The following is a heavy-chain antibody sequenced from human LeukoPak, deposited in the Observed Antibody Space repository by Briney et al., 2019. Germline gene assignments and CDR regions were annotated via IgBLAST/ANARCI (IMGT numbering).Heavy chain of an antibody. Sequence: PSETLSLTCAVDGGSFSGYYWSWIRQPPGKGLEWIGEINHSGSTNYNPSLKSRVTISVDTSKNQFSLKLSSVTAADTAVYYCATRDYYDSSGYSGSQYGDAFDIWGQGTMVTVSS. V-gene: IGHV4-34*01. CDR3: ATRDYYDSSGYSGSQYGDAFDI. J-gene: IGHJ3*02. CDR1: GGSFSGYY. D-gene: IGHD3-22*01. CDR2: INHSGST.